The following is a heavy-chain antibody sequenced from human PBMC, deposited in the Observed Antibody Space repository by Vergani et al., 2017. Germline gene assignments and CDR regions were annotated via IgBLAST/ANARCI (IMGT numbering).Heavy chain of an antibody. CDR2: IHPADSDT. CDR3: ARLYGRDSSGSKYFDY. J-gene: IGHJ4*02. V-gene: IGHV5-51*01. D-gene: IGHD3-22*01. Sequence: EVLLVQSGAEVKKPGASLKISCQISGYSFTNYWIGWVRQMPGKGLEWMGIIHPADSDTRYSPSFQGQVTISVDKSISTAYLQRSSLRASDSAMYYCARLYGRDSSGSKYFDYWGQGTLVTVSS. CDR1: GYSFTNYW.